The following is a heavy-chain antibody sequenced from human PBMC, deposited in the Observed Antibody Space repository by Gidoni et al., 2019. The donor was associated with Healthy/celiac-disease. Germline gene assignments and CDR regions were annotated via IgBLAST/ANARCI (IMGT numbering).Heavy chain of an antibody. CDR1: GGAISSSSYY. CDR3: ARQPKDNRKLVFDY. CDR2: IYYSGST. Sequence: QLQLQESGPGLVKPSETLSLTCTVSGGAISSSSYYWGWIRQPPGKGLEWIGSIYYSGSTYYNPSLKSRVTISVDTSKNQFSLKLSSVTAADTAVYYCARQPKDNRKLVFDYWGQGTLVTVSS. D-gene: IGHD1-20*01. J-gene: IGHJ4*02. V-gene: IGHV4-39*01.